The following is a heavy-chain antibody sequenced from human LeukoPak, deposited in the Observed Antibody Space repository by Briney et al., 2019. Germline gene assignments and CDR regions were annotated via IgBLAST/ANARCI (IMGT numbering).Heavy chain of an antibody. CDR1: GFTFDDYT. V-gene: IGHV3-43*01. CDR3: AKEGRLLAAAAHYFDY. D-gene: IGHD6-13*01. J-gene: IGHJ4*02. Sequence: GGSLRLSCAASGFTFDDYTMHWVRQAPGKGLEWVSLISWDGGSTYYADSVKGRFTISRDNSKNSLYLQMNSLRTEDTALYYCAKEGRLLAAAAHYFDYWGQGTLVTVSS. CDR2: ISWDGGST.